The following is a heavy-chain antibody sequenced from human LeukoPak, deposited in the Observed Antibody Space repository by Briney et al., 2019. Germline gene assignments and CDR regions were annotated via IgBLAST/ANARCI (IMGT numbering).Heavy chain of an antibody. D-gene: IGHD3-3*01. CDR3: ARRIYDFWSGYYTGGYYYYYMDV. CDR2: MNPNSGNT. Sequence: GASVKVSCKASGYTFTSYDINWVRQATGQGLEGMGWMNPNSGNTGYAQKFQGRVTMTRSTSISTAYMELSRLRSEATAVYYCARRIYDFWSGYYTGGYYYYYMDVWGKGTTVTVSS. CDR1: GYTFTSYD. V-gene: IGHV1-8*01. J-gene: IGHJ6*03.